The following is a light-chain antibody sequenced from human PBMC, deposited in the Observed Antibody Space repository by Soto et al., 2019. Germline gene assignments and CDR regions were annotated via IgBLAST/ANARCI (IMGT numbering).Light chain of an antibody. J-gene: IGLJ1*01. CDR1: SSDIGGYNY. CDR3: FSYPSTTLYV. CDR2: DVF. Sequence: QSALTQPASVSGSPGQSITISCTGTSSDIGGYNYVSWYQHHPGKAPRLIIFDVFNRPSGVSNRFSGSKSGNTASLTIFGLPAEDEDAYYCFSYPSTTLYVFGTGTKLTVL. V-gene: IGLV2-14*03.